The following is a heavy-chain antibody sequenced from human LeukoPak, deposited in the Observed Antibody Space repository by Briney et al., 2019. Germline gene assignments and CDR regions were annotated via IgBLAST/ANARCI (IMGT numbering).Heavy chain of an antibody. CDR3: TRISLGATVDY. CDR2: IRSKAYGGTT. V-gene: IGHV3-49*04. Sequence: PGESLRLSCTASGFTFGDYAMSWVRQAPGKGLEWVGFIRSKAYGGTTEYAASVKGRFTISRDDSKSIAYLQMNSLKTEDTAVYYCTRISLGATVDYWGQGTLVTVSS. D-gene: IGHD1-26*01. CDR1: GFTFGDYA. J-gene: IGHJ4*02.